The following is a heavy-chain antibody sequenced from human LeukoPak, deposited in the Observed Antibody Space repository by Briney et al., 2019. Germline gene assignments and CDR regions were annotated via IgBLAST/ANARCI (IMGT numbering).Heavy chain of an antibody. J-gene: IGHJ3*02. Sequence: GGSLRLSCAASGFTFSSYAKSWVGQAPGQGLECVSTIGGSGDGTYYADSVKGRFTISRDNSNNTLDLQMNRLRAEDTAVYYCAKAYSGSLDAFDIWGQGTMVTVSS. CDR3: AKAYSGSLDAFDI. V-gene: IGHV3-23*01. CDR1: GFTFSSYA. CDR2: IGGSGDGT. D-gene: IGHD1-26*01.